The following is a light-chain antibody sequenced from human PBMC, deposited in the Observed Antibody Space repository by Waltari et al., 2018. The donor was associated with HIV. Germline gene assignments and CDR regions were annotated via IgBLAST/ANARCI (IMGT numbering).Light chain of an antibody. CDR2: EAI. Sequence: QSALTTPASVSGSPGPSITISCTGTSSDVGNYNLFSWYQQHPGTAPQLIIYEAIKRPSGVSNLISASKSGNTASLTISGLQAEDEADYYCCSYGGSSTWVFGGGTKVTVL. V-gene: IGLV2-23*01. CDR1: SSDVGNYNL. J-gene: IGLJ3*02. CDR3: CSYGGSSTWV.